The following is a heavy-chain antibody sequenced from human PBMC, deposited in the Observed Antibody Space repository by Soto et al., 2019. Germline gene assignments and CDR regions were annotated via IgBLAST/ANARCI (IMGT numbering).Heavy chain of an antibody. V-gene: IGHV3-23*01. CDR3: AKLTYGDPVDY. CDR2: INSSGGST. CDR1: GFTLSSDW. D-gene: IGHD4-17*01. J-gene: IGHJ4*02. Sequence: PGGSPRPSRAASGFTLSSDWMHRVRQAPGKGLEWVSTINSSGGSTSYADSVKGRFTISRDNSENTLYLQMNSLRAEDTAVYYCAKLTYGDPVDYWGQGTLVTVSS.